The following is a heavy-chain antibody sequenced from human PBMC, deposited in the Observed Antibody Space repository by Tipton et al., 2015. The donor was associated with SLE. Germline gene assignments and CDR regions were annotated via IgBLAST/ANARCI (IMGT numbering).Heavy chain of an antibody. V-gene: IGHV4-34*01. D-gene: IGHD2-21*02. J-gene: IGHJ1*01. CDR3: AREVVTAIRYFHH. CDR2: INHTGGT. CDR1: GGSFSDYY. Sequence: TLSLTCAVYGGSFSDYYWSWIRQTPGEGLEWIGEINHTGGTNYNPSLESRVTMSVDTSKNQFSLKLSSVTAADTAVYYCAREVVTAIRYFHHWGQGTLVTVSS.